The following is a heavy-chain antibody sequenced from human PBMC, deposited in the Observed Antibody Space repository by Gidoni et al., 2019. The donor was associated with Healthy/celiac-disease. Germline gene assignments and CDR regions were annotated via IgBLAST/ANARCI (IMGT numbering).Heavy chain of an antibody. D-gene: IGHD3-10*01. CDR2: ISSSSSTI. CDR1: GLTFSRYS. Sequence: EVQLVESGGGLVQPGGSLTLSCAASGLTFSRYSMNWVRQAPGKGLEWVSYISSSSSTIYYADSVKGRFTISRDNAKNSLYLQMNSLRDEDTAVYYCARARYYGSGSYYSYWGQGTLVTVSS. V-gene: IGHV3-48*02. CDR3: ARARYYGSGSYYSY. J-gene: IGHJ4*02.